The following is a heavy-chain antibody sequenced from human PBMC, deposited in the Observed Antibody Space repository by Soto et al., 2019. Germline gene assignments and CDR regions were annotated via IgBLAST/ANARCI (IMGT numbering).Heavy chain of an antibody. CDR3: ARTWENWFDP. CDR1: GGSISSEGYY. V-gene: IGHV4-31*03. CDR2: ISDSGST. Sequence: SETLSLTCTVSGGSISSEGYYWGWIRQHPGKGLEWIGYISDSGSTYYNPSLKSRVTMSMDTSKNQFSLKLSSVTAADTAVYYCARTWENWFDPWGQGTLVTVSS. D-gene: IGHD1-26*01. J-gene: IGHJ5*02.